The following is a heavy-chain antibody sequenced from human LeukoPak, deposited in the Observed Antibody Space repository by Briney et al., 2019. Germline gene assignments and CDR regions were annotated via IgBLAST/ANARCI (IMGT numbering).Heavy chain of an antibody. CDR2: ITGSGGST. J-gene: IGHJ3*01. Sequence: GGSLRLSCAASGLTFSRYAMTWVRQAPGKGLEWVSAITGSGGSTYYADPVKGRFTISRDNSKNTLYLQMSSLRAEDTAVYYCAIDPNGDYIGAFDFWGQGTMVTVSS. CDR3: AIDPNGDYIGAFDF. D-gene: IGHD4-17*01. CDR1: GLTFSRYA. V-gene: IGHV3-23*01.